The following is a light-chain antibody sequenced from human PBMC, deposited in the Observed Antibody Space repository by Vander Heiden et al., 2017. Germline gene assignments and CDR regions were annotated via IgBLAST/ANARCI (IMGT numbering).Light chain of an antibody. CDR1: QTLLQSNGYNY. V-gene: IGKV2-28*01. J-gene: IGKJ3*01. CDR2: SGS. Sequence: DLVMTQSPLYLAVTPGDPASISCRSCQTLLQSNGYNYLDWYVQRPGQSPQVLIYSGSNRASGVPDRFSGSGSGTDFTLKISRVEAADVGVYYCMQGLQTFTFGPGTKVEIK. CDR3: MQGLQTFT.